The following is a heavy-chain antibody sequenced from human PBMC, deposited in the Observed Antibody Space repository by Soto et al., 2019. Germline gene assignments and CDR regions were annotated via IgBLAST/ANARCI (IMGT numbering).Heavy chain of an antibody. CDR1: GFTFSSYW. V-gene: IGHV3-7*01. D-gene: IGHD3-3*01. J-gene: IGHJ4*02. CDR3: ARDTRYDFWSGYYFDY. Sequence: AGGSLRLSCAASGFTFSSYWMSWVRQAPGKGLEWVANIKQDGSEKYYVDSVKGRFTISRDNAKNSLYLQMNSLRAEDTAVYYCARDTRYDFWSGYYFDYWGQGTLVTVSS. CDR2: IKQDGSEK.